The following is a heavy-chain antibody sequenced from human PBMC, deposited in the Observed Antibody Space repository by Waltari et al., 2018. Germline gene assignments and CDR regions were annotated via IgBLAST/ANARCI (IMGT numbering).Heavy chain of an antibody. CDR1: GLPFATYE. Sequence: EVHLVDSGGGLVQPGGSLSLSCAASGLPFATYEMNWVRQAPGKGLEWVSYISGSGGTIYYADSVKGRFTISRDNAKNSLFLQMNSLRAEDTAVYYCARALAVTYTRSFDYWGQGTLVTVSS. V-gene: IGHV3-48*03. CDR3: ARALAVTYTRSFDY. D-gene: IGHD6-19*01. J-gene: IGHJ4*02. CDR2: ISGSGGTI.